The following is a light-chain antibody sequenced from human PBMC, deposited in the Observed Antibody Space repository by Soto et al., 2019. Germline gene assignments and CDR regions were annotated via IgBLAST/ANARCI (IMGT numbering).Light chain of an antibody. CDR2: DTN. CDR3: AAWDDSRIGHLV. Sequence: QSVLTQPPSTSGTPGQRVTISCSGSSSNIGTNSVNWYQQLPGAAPKLLIYDTNQRPSGVPARFSGSKSGTSASLVVSGLQSEDEAEYYCAAWDDSRIGHLVFGGGTKLTVL. J-gene: IGLJ2*01. CDR1: SSNIGTNS. V-gene: IGLV1-44*01.